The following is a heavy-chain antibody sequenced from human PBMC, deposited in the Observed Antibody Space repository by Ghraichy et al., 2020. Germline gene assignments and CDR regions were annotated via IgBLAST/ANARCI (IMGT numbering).Heavy chain of an antibody. V-gene: IGHV3-48*03. CDR3: ARVGFFGSS. D-gene: IGHD2/OR15-2a*01. CDR1: GFTFSSYE. J-gene: IGHJ5*02. Sequence: GESLNISCAASGFTFSSYEMNWVRQAPGKGLEWVSHISTSGSTVYYADSVKGRFTISRDNAKNSLYLQMNSLGAEDTAIYYCARVGFFGSSWGQGTLVTVSS. CDR2: ISTSGSTV.